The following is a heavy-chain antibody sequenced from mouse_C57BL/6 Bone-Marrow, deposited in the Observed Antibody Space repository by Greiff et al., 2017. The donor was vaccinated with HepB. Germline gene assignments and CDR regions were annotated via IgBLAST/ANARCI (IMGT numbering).Heavy chain of an antibody. CDR2: INPNNGGT. CDR3: ARHYYGSPYAMDY. CDR1: GYTFTDYY. V-gene: IGHV1-26*01. D-gene: IGHD1-1*01. J-gene: IGHJ4*01. Sequence: EVQLQQSGPELVKPGASVKISCKASGYTFTDYYMNWVKQSHGKSLEWIGDINPNNGGTSYNQKFKGKATLTVDKSSSTADMELRSLTSEDSAVYYCARHYYGSPYAMDYWGQGTSVTVSS.